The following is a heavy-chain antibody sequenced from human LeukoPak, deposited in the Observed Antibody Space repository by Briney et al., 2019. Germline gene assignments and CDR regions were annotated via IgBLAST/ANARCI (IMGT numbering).Heavy chain of an antibody. CDR3: TRASEAPGIAARPVDY. Sequence: GGSLRLSCTASGFTFGDYAMSWVRQAPGKGLEWVGFIRSKAYGGTTEYAASVKGRFTISRDDSKSIAYLQMNSLKTEDTAVYYCTRASEAPGIAARPVDYWGQGTLVTVSS. J-gene: IGHJ4*02. CDR1: GFTFGDYA. CDR2: IRSKAYGGTT. V-gene: IGHV3-49*04. D-gene: IGHD6-6*01.